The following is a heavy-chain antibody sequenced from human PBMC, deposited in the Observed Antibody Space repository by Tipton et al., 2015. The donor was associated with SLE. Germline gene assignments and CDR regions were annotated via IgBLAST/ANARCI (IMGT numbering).Heavy chain of an antibody. CDR3: ARERLGIDY. Sequence: TLSLTCTVSGGSISSYYWSWIRQPPGKGLEWIGYISNSGSTNYNPSLKSRVTISVETSKKRFSLTVRSVTAAGTAVYYCARERLGIDYWGQGALVTVSS. CDR2: ISNSGST. J-gene: IGHJ4*02. D-gene: IGHD7-27*01. V-gene: IGHV4-59*01. CDR1: GGSISSYY.